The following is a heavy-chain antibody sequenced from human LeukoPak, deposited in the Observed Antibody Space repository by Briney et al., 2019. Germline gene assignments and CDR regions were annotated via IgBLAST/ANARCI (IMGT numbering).Heavy chain of an antibody. V-gene: IGHV3-30*02. D-gene: IGHD3-22*01. J-gene: IGHJ4*02. CDR1: GFTFSSYG. CDR2: MRYDGSNK. CDR3: AKMGRVVDSSGYPDY. Sequence: GGSLRLSCAASGFTFSSYGMHWVRQAPGKGLEWVAFMRYDGSNKYYADSVKGRFTISRDNSKNTPYLQMNSLRAEDTAVYYCAKMGRVVDSSGYPDYWGQGTLVTVSS.